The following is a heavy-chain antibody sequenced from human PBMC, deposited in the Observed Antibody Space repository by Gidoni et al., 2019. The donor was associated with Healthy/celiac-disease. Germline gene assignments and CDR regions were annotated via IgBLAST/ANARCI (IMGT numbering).Heavy chain of an antibody. CDR2: IIPIFGTA. CDR3: ASPPSRDRGIAAAEDYFDY. CDR1: GGTFSSYA. Sequence: QVQLVQSGAEVKKPGSSVKVSCKASGGTFSSYAISWVRQAPGQGLEWMGGIIPIFGTANYAQKFQGRVTITADESTSTAYMELSSLRSEDTAVYYCASPPSRDRGIAAAEDYFDYWGQGTLVTVSS. V-gene: IGHV1-69*01. J-gene: IGHJ4*02. D-gene: IGHD6-13*01.